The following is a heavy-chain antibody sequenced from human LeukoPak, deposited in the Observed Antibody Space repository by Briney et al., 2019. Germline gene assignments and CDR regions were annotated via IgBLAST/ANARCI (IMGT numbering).Heavy chain of an antibody. CDR2: INHSGST. J-gene: IGHJ4*02. CDR1: GGSFSGYY. V-gene: IGHV4-34*01. Sequence: SETLPLTCAVYGGSFSGYYWSWIRQPPGKGLEWIGEINHSGSTNYNPSLKSRVTISVDTSKNQFSLKLSSVTAADTAVYYCAIKSYYYGSGSSGYFDYWGQGTLVTVSS. CDR3: AIKSYYYGSGSSGYFDY. D-gene: IGHD3-10*01.